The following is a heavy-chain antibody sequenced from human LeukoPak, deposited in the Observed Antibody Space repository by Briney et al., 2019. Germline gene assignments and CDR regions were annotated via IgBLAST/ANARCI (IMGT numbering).Heavy chain of an antibody. Sequence: ASVNVSCKTSGYTFTGYYIHLLRQAPGQGLEWMAWIDPNSGGTNYAHKFKGRVTMTRDTSISTAYMEVSSLRSDDTAVYYCARELIDFHDHTNKGFFDSWGQGTLVTVSS. V-gene: IGHV1-2*02. CDR3: ARELIDFHDHTNKGFFDS. CDR2: IDPNSGGT. J-gene: IGHJ4*02. D-gene: IGHD3/OR15-3a*01. CDR1: GYTFTGYY.